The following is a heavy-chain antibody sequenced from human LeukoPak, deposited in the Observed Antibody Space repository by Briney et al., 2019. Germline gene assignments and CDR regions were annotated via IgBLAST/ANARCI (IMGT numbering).Heavy chain of an antibody. V-gene: IGHV1-69*13. CDR2: IIPMFGTA. CDR3: ARSPPGGFEHGFDI. CDR1: GGTFSSYG. Sequence: SVKLSCKASGGTFSSYGISWVRQAPGQRLEWMGGIIPMFGTANYAQKFQGRVTINADESTSTAYMELRSLRSEDTAVYCCARSPPGGFEHGFDIWGQGTMVTVSS. J-gene: IGHJ3*02. D-gene: IGHD3-10*01.